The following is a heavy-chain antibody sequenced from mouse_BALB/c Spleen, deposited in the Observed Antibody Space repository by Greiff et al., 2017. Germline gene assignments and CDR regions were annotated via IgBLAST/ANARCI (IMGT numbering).Heavy chain of an antibody. V-gene: IGHV1-84*02. D-gene: IGHD2-1*01. CDR2: IYPGSGNT. Sequence: QVHVKQSGPELVQPGASVKISCKASGYTFTDYFINWVKQTPGQGLEWIGWIYPGSGNTKYNEKFKGKATLTVDTSSSTAYMQLSSLTSEDTAVYFCGRGGNYNWYFDGWGAGTTVTVSS. CDR3: GRGGNYNWYFDG. J-gene: IGHJ1*01. CDR1: GYTFTDYF.